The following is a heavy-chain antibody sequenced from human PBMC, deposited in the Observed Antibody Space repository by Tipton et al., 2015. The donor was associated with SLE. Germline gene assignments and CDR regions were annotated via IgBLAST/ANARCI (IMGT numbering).Heavy chain of an antibody. J-gene: IGHJ4*02. D-gene: IGHD4-23*01. V-gene: IGHV4-39*07. CDR2: MYHSGSV. CDR1: GGSISSSSSYY. Sequence: TLSLTCAVYGGSISSSSSYYWAWIRQPPGKGLEWIGSMYHSGSVYYSPSLKSRVTISVDTSKNQFSLKLSSVTAADTAVYFCGRVEYGGSWTWGQGTLVTVSS. CDR3: GRVEYGGSWT.